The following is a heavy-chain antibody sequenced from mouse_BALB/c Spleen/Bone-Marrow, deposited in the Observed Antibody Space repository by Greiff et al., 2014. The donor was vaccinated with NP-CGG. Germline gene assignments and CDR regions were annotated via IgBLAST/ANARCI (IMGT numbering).Heavy chain of an antibody. CDR1: GYSFTGYT. CDR2: INPYNGGT. V-gene: IGHV1-18*01. CDR3: ARGYGSSYGYAMDY. D-gene: IGHD1-1*01. J-gene: IGHJ4*01. Sequence: VQLQQSGPELVKPGASMKISCKASGYSFTGYTMNWVKQSHGKNLEWIGLINPYNGGTSYNQKFKGKATLTVDKSSSTAYMEFLSLTSEDSAVYYCARGYGSSYGYAMDYWGQGTSLTVSS.